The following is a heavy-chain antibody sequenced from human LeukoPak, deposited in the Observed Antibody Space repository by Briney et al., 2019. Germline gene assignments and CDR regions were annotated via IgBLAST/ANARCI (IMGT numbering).Heavy chain of an antibody. D-gene: IGHD3-10*01. CDR2: ISKDGSDE. CDR3: ARAAPVRGVTFFDY. Sequence: GGSLRLSCVASGFTFSRYVIHWVRQAPGKGLEWVAVISKDGSDEYYADSVKGRFTVSRDPSKNSLYLQMDNLRGEDTAIYYCARAAPVRGVTFFDYWGQGTLITVSS. V-gene: IGHV3-30*04. J-gene: IGHJ4*02. CDR1: GFTFSRYV.